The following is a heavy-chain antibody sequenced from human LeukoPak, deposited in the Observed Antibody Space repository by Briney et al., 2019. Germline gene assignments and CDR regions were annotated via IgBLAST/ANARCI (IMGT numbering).Heavy chain of an antibody. V-gene: IGHV4-34*01. J-gene: IGHJ4*02. CDR2: INHSGST. D-gene: IGHD3-22*01. Sequence: SETLCLTCAVYGGSFSGYYWSWIRQPPGKGLEWIGEINHSGSTNYNPSLKSRVIISVDTSKNQFSLKLSSVTAADTAVYYCERRDSSGYYLGYWGQGTLVTVSS. CDR3: ERRDSSGYYLGY. CDR1: GGSFSGYY.